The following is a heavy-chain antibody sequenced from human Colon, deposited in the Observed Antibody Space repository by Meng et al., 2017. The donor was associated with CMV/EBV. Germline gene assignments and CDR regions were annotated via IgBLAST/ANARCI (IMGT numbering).Heavy chain of an antibody. V-gene: IGHV3-48*03. J-gene: IGHJ4*02. CDR3: ATRGQAPAN. CDR2: IASGGAI. Sequence: GESLKISCVASGFTFSSYKMNWVRQAPGKGPEWVSHIASGGAIYADSVKGRFTTSRDNAKNSLYPQMNSLRVDDTAVYYCATRGQAPANWGQGTLVTVSS. CDR1: GFTFSSYK.